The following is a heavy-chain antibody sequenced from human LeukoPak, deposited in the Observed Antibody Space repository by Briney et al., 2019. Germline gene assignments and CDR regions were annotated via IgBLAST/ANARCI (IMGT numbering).Heavy chain of an antibody. D-gene: IGHD6-19*01. CDR2: IYSGGST. CDR1: GFTDY. J-gene: IGHJ4*02. V-gene: IGHV3-53*01. CDR3: AGVSFSSGWYRDY. Sequence: GGSLRLSCAASGFTDYMTWVRQAPGRGLEWVSVIYSGGSTYYAASVKGRFSVSRDNSKNTVYLQMNSLRAEDTAVYYCAGVSFSSGWYRDYWGQGTLVTVSS.